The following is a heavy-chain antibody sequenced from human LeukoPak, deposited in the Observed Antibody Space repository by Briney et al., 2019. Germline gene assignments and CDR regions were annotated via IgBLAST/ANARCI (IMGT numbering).Heavy chain of an antibody. CDR2: IYHSGST. D-gene: IGHD3-9*01. J-gene: IGHJ4*02. CDR1: GGSISSSNW. Sequence: SGTLSLTCAVSGGSISSSNWWSWVRQPPGKGLEWIGEIYHSGSTNYKPSLKSRVTISVDKSKNQFSLKLSSAPAADTAVYYCARVVLPGYLVYWGQGTLVTVSS. CDR3: ARVVLPGYLVY. V-gene: IGHV4-4*02.